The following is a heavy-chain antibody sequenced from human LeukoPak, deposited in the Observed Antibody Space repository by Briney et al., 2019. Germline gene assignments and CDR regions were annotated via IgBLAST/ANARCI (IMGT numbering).Heavy chain of an antibody. CDR1: GFTFSSYS. Sequence: GSLRLSCAASGFTFSSYSMNWVRQAPGKGLEWVSYISSSSRTIYYADSVKGRFTISRDNAKNSLYLQMNSLRAEDTAVYYCARESYGNDILDPWGQGTLVTVSS. D-gene: IGHD2-15*01. V-gene: IGHV3-48*01. CDR3: ARESYGNDILDP. J-gene: IGHJ5*02. CDR2: ISSSSRTI.